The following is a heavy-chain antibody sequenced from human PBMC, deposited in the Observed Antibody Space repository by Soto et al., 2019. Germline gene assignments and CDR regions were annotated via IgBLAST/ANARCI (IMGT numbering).Heavy chain of an antibody. CDR1: GGAGSDMMSY. V-gene: IGHV4-61*01. J-gene: IGHJ4*02. CDR2: VYYSGTT. Sequence: SESLCRSCSFSGGAGSDMMSYGCWIGQPPGKRMEWIGYVYYSGTTNYNPSLKSRVTISVDLSKNRFSLRLSYVTTADTALYYCARTTAVPNTLRSRYFFDYWGQG. CDR3: ARTTAVPNTLRSRYFFDY. D-gene: IGHD4-17*01.